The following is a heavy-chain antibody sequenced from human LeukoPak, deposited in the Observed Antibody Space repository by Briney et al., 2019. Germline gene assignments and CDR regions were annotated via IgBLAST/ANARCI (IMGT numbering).Heavy chain of an antibody. CDR1: GGTFSSYA. Sequence: GASVKVSCKASGGTFSSYAISWVRQAPGQGLEWMGGIIPIFGTANYAQKFQGRVTITADESTSTAYMELSSLRSEDTAVYYCARGKSGVVVTAIALDYWGQGTLVTVSS. D-gene: IGHD2-21*02. V-gene: IGHV1-69*13. J-gene: IGHJ4*02. CDR2: IIPIFGTA. CDR3: ARGKSGVVVTAIALDY.